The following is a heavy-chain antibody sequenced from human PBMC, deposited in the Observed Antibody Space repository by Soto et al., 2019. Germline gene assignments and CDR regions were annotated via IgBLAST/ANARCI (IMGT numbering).Heavy chain of an antibody. CDR2: ISSSSSYI. J-gene: IGHJ4*02. Sequence: GGSLRLSCAASGFTFSSYSMNWVRQAPGKGLEWVSSISSSSSYIYYADSVKGRFTISRDNAKNSLYLQMNSLRAEDTAVYYCASLPYCSGGSCDDGYFDYWGQGTLVTVSS. D-gene: IGHD2-15*01. CDR1: GFTFSSYS. CDR3: ASLPYCSGGSCDDGYFDY. V-gene: IGHV3-21*01.